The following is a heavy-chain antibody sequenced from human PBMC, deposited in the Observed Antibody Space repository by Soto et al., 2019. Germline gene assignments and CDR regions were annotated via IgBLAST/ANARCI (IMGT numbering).Heavy chain of an antibody. Sequence: QVQLVQSGAEVKKPGASVKVSCKASGYTFTSYGVSWVRQAPGQGLEWMGWISGYNGNTNHAQKLQGRVTMTTDTSTSTAYMELRSVRSDDTAVYYCARAGKYYYGSGSPYYYGMDVWGQGITVTVSS. V-gene: IGHV1-18*04. CDR1: GYTFTSYG. CDR3: ARAGKYYYGSGSPYYYGMDV. D-gene: IGHD3-10*01. CDR2: ISGYNGNT. J-gene: IGHJ6*02.